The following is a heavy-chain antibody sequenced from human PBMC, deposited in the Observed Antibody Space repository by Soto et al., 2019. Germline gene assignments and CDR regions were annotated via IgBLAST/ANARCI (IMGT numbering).Heavy chain of an antibody. J-gene: IGHJ4*02. CDR1: GYTFSNYD. D-gene: IGHD1-7*01. Sequence: QVPLVQSGAEVKKPGASVKVSCKASGYTFSNYDINWVRQATGQGLEWMGWMNPNSGKTGYAQKFQGRVTMTKNTSISTAYMELSSLRSEDTAVYYCARNWNYQKSDYWGQGTLVTVSS. CDR2: MNPNSGKT. V-gene: IGHV1-8*01. CDR3: ARNWNYQKSDY.